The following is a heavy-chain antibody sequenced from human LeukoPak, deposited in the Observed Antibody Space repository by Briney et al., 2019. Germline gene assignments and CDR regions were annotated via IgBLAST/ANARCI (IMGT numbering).Heavy chain of an antibody. CDR3: ARVPRWGGWYYYYYYMDV. D-gene: IGHD6-19*01. Sequence: GGSLRLSCAASGFTFSSYEMNWVRQAPGKGLEWVSYISSSGSTIYYADSVKGRFTISRDNAKNSLYLQMNSLRAEDTAVYYCARVPRWGGWYYYYYYMDVWGKGTTVTISS. J-gene: IGHJ6*03. CDR2: ISSSGSTI. V-gene: IGHV3-48*03. CDR1: GFTFSSYE.